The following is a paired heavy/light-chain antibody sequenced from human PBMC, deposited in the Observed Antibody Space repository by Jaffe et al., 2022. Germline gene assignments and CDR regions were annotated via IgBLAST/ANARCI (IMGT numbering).Heavy chain of an antibody. Sequence: QVQLVQSGAELKKPGSSVKVSCTTSGDSFTSHVIIWVRQAPGQGLEWMGGIIPISNTVNYTQKFQGRLTITADGSTSTAYMELSSLRSEDTAVYYCARAKTSLSSFRNWFDPWGQGTQVTVSS. V-gene: IGHV1-69*01. CDR3: ARAKTSLSSFRNWFDP. J-gene: IGHJ5*02. CDR1: GDSFTSHV. CDR2: IIPISNTV.
Light chain of an antibody. Sequence: EIVMTQSPATLSVSPGETATLSCRASQTVASYLAWYQQKPGQAPRLLIYDTTTRATGIPARFSGSGSETEFTLTISSLQSEDFAVYYCQQYKKWPPLTFGGGTKVEIK. CDR3: QQYKKWPPLT. V-gene: IGKV3-15*01. CDR1: QTVASY. J-gene: IGKJ4*01. CDR2: DTT.